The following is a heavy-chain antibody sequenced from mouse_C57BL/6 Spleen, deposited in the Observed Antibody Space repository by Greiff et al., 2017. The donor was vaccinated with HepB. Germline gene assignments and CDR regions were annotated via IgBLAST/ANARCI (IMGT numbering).Heavy chain of an antibody. J-gene: IGHJ3*01. Sequence: EVQLQQSGPELVKPGASVKMSCKASGYTFTDYNMHWVKQSHGKSLEWIGYINPNNGGTSYNQKFKGKATLTVNKSSSTAYMELRSLTSEDSAVYYCARGGGYDYGDGGFAYWGQGTLVTVSA. CDR1: GYTFTDYN. V-gene: IGHV1-22*01. CDR2: INPNNGGT. D-gene: IGHD2-4*01. CDR3: ARGGGYDYGDGGFAY.